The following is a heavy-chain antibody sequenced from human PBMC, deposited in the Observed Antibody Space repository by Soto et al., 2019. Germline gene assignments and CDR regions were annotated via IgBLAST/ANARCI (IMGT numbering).Heavy chain of an antibody. Sequence: QVQLQESGPGLVKPSQTLSLTCSVSGAYISSGGYYWCWIRQLPGRGLEWIGYVDYSGSTNYNPSFKSQITISVDTSKNQFSLRLTSVTAADTAVYYCARRDSGYIHGPPHYYYGLDVWGQGTTVTVSS. CDR2: VDYSGST. CDR3: ARRDSGYIHGPPHYYYGLDV. CDR1: GAYISSGGYY. D-gene: IGHD5-18*01. J-gene: IGHJ6*02. V-gene: IGHV4-31*01.